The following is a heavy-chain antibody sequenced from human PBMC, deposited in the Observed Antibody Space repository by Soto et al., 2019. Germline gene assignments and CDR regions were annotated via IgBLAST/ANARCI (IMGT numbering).Heavy chain of an antibody. CDR2: ISYDGSDK. CDR1: GFTFSSYS. V-gene: IGHV3-30-3*01. Sequence: PGGSLILSWAASGFTFSSYSMHWVRQAPGKGLEWVAVISYDGSDKYYADSVKGRFTISRDNSKNTLYLQMNSLRAEDTAVYYCARYIVVVTATYAFDIWGQGTMVTVSS. J-gene: IGHJ3*02. D-gene: IGHD2-21*02. CDR3: ARYIVVVTATYAFDI.